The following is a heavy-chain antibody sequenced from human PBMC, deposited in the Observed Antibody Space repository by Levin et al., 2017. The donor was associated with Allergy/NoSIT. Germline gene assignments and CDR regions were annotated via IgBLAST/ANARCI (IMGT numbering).Heavy chain of an antibody. J-gene: IGHJ6*03. D-gene: IGHD2-15*01. CDR2: IIPIFGTA. Sequence: SVKVSCKASGGTFSSYAISWVRQAPGQGLEWMGGIIPIFGTANYAQKFQGRVTITADKSTSTAYMELSSLRSEDTAVYYCAGLMFLGYCSGGSCHDYYMDVWGKGTTVTVSS. CDR3: AGLMFLGYCSGGSCHDYYMDV. V-gene: IGHV1-69*06. CDR1: GGTFSSYA.